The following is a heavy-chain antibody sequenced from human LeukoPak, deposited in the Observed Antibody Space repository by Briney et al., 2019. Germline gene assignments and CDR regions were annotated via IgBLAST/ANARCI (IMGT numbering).Heavy chain of an antibody. V-gene: IGHV3-21*01. CDR2: ISSSSSYI. J-gene: IGHJ4*02. D-gene: IGHD6-19*01. CDR3: ARAYSSGCN. Sequence: GSLQLSCAASGFTFSSYSMNWVRQAPGKGLEGVSSISSSSSYIYYADSVKGRFTVSRDHATNSLYLQMNRLRAADTAVYYCARAYSSGCNWGQGTLVTVSS. CDR1: GFTFSSYS.